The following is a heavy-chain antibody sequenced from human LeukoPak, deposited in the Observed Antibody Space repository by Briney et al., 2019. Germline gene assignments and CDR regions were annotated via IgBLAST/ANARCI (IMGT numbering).Heavy chain of an antibody. CDR3: ARLSLQWLAGLDY. CDR1: GGSISSYY. CDR2: IYYSGST. Sequence: PSENLSLTCTVSGGSISSYYWSWIRQPPGKGLEWIGYIYYSGSTNYNPSLKSRVTISVDTSKNQFSLKLSSVTAADTAVYYCARLSLQWLAGLDYWGQGTLVTVSS. J-gene: IGHJ4*02. D-gene: IGHD6-19*01. V-gene: IGHV4-59*08.